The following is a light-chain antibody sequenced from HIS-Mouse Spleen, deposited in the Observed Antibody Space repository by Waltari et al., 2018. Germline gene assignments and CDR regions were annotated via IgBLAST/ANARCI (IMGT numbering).Light chain of an antibody. V-gene: IGLV2-23*01. Sequence: QSALTQPASVSGSPGQSIPISCTGTSRDFGSYNLVSWYQQHQGKAPKLIIYEGSKRPSGVSNRFSGSKSGNTASLTISGLQAEDEADYYCCSYAGSSTWVFGGGTKLTVL. CDR3: CSYAGSSTWV. CDR1: SRDFGSYNL. J-gene: IGLJ3*02. CDR2: EGS.